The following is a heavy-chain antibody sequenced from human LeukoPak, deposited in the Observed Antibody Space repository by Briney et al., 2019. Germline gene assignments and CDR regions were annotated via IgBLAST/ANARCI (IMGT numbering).Heavy chain of an antibody. CDR3: AREDRRGYSGSSNWFDP. CDR1: GYTFTSYG. D-gene: IGHD5-12*01. CDR2: ISAYNGNT. J-gene: IGHJ5*02. Sequence: ASVKVSCKASGYTFTSYGISWVRQAPGQGLEWMGWISAYNGNTNYARKLQGRVTMTTDTSTSTAYMELRSLRSDDTAVYYCAREDRRGYSGSSNWFDPWGQGTLVTVSS. V-gene: IGHV1-18*01.